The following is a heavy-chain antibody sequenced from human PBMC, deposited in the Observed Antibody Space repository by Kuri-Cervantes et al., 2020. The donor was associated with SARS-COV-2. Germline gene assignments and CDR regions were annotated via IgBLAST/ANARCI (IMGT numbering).Heavy chain of an antibody. CDR3: AKPVLGSPVDAFDI. J-gene: IGHJ3*02. CDR2: ISYDGSNK. Sequence: GESLKISCAVSGFTFTSHAMHWVRQAPGKGLEWVALISYDGSNKFYADSVKGRFTISRDNSKNTLYLQMNSLRAEDTAVYYCAKPVLGSPVDAFDIWGQGTMVTVSS. CDR1: GFTFTSHA. D-gene: IGHD7-27*01. V-gene: IGHV3-30*18.